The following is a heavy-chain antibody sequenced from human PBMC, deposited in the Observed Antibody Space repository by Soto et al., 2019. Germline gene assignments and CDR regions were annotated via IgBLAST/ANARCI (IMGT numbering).Heavy chain of an antibody. CDR2: INPRGGGT. Sequence: ASVKVSCKASGYTLNTYYMHWVRQAPGQGPEWMGIINPRGGGTTYAQNFQDRVTMTSDTSSSTVYMELSSLRSEDTAVYYCARGGGFSPYYYNLDVWGQGPTVTVYS. CDR1: GYTLNTYY. CDR3: ARGGGFSPYYYNLDV. V-gene: IGHV1-46*02. J-gene: IGHJ6*02. D-gene: IGHD2-15*01.